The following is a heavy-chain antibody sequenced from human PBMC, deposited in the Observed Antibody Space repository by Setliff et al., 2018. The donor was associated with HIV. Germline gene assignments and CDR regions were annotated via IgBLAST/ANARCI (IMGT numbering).Heavy chain of an antibody. CDR3: ARDIPHDYTFWSGSTRFDP. V-gene: IGHV1-69*06. J-gene: IGHJ5*02. CDR1: GGTFRGFS. Sequence: GASVKVSCKASGGTFRGFSISWVVQAPGQGLEWMGQIIPIFGTPRYAQKFQGRVTITADKSTTTAYMELSSLRSEDTAVYYCARDIPHDYTFWSGSTRFDPWGQGTLVTVSS. D-gene: IGHD3-3*01. CDR2: IIPIFGTP.